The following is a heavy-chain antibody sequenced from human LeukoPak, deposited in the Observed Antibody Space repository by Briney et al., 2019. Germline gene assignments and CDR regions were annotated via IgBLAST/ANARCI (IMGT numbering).Heavy chain of an antibody. CDR1: GFTVSSSY. J-gene: IGHJ4*02. CDR3: VRGDGYNFFDY. V-gene: IGHV3-53*01. D-gene: IGHD5-24*01. Sequence: GGSLRLSCAASGFTVSSSYMSWVRQAPGKGREWVSVIYIGGNTSYAESVRGRFTISRDNSENTLYLQLNSLRAEDTAVYYCVRGDGYNFFDYWGQGTLVTVSS. CDR2: IYIGGNT.